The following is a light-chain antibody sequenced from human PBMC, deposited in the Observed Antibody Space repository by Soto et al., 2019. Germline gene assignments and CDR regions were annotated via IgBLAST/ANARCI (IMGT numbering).Light chain of an antibody. CDR1: QGIRTD. CDR3: LQDYSYPRT. V-gene: IGKV1-6*01. CDR2: GAS. Sequence: AVQMTQSPSSLSASVGDRVTITCRASQGIRTDLGWYQQTPGKAPKLLISGASSLQSGVISRFSGSGSGADFTLTISSLQPEDSATYYCLQDYSYPRTFGQGTKVEIK. J-gene: IGKJ1*01.